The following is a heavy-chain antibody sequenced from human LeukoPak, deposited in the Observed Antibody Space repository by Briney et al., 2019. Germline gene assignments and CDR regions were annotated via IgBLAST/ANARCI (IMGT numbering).Heavy chain of an antibody. Sequence: GASVKVSCKVSGYTLTELSTHWVRQAPGKGLEWMGGFDPEDGETIYAQRFQGRVTMTEDTSTDTAYMELSSLRSEDTAVYYCARDQQGFGELLPFFDYWGQGTLVTVSS. D-gene: IGHD3-10*01. CDR3: ARDQQGFGELLPFFDY. V-gene: IGHV1-24*01. CDR1: GYTLTELS. CDR2: FDPEDGET. J-gene: IGHJ4*02.